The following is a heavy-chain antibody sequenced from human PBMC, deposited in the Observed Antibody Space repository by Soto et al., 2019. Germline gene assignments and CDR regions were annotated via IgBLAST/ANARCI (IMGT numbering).Heavy chain of an antibody. CDR2: INTYNGAT. CDR1: GYTFTSYG. D-gene: IGHD2-15*01. Sequence: QVHLVQSGTEVKKPGASVKVSCKPSGYTFTSYGITWVRQAPGQGLAWLRWINTYNGATSYAQTLQARVTMTRDTSTGTGYMELRSLRSDDTAVYFCARYCSGGSCHKGVPDYWGQGTLVTVAA. CDR3: ARYCSGGSCHKGVPDY. J-gene: IGHJ4*02. V-gene: IGHV1-18*01.